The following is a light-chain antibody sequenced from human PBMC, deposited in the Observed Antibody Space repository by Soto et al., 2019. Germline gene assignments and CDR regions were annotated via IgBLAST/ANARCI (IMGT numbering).Light chain of an antibody. J-gene: IGKJ3*01. CDR1: QSVLYSSNNLNY. V-gene: IGKV4-1*01. Sequence: DIVMTQSPDSLAVSLGERATINCKSSQSVLYSSNNLNYLTWYQLKPGQPPKLLICWASTRESGVPDRFSGSGSGTDFTLTISSLQAEDVAVYYCQQHYNIPFTFGPGTKVDIK. CDR2: WAS. CDR3: QQHYNIPFT.